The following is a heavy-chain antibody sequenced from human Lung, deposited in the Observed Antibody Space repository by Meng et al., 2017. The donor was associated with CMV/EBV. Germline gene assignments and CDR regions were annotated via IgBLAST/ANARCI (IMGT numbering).Heavy chain of an antibody. CDR2: ISGNCYST. J-gene: IGHJ5*02. V-gene: IGHV3-23*01. D-gene: IGHD2/OR15-2a*01. CDR1: GFTFSSYA. CDR3: AKERHTAPAPYYWDP. Sequence: GGSLRLSCAASGFTFSSYAMNWVRQAPGKGLQWVSSISGNCYSTYYADPVKGPFTISRDNSNNTLFLQMHSLRADDTAVDYCAKERHTAPAPYYWDPWGQGTXVTVSS.